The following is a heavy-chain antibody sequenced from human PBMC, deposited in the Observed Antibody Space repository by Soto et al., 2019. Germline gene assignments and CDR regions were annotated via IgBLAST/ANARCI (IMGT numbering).Heavy chain of an antibody. CDR1: GYTFTSYY. Sequence: GASVKVSCKASGYTFTSYYMHWVRQAPGQGLEWMGIINPSGGSTSYAQKFQGRVTMTRDTSTSTVYMELSSLRSEDTAVYYCARERERENYYYYGMDVWGQGTTVTVSS. CDR3: ARERERENYYYYGMDV. J-gene: IGHJ6*02. V-gene: IGHV1-46*01. CDR2: INPSGGST.